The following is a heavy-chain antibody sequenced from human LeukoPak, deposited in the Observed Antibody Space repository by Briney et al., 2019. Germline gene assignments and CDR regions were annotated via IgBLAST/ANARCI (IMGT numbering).Heavy chain of an antibody. CDR2: IIPIFGTA. CDR1: GGTFSSYA. Sequence: SVKVSCKASGGTFSSYAISWVRQAPGQGLEWMGRIIPIFGTANYAQKFQGRVTITTDESTSTAYMEPSSLRSEDTAVYYCARTYYDSSGYHFDYWGQGTLVTVSS. J-gene: IGHJ4*02. V-gene: IGHV1-69*05. CDR3: ARTYYDSSGYHFDY. D-gene: IGHD3-22*01.